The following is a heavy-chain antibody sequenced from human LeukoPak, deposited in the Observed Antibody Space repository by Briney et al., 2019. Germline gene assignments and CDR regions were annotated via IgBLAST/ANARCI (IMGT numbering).Heavy chain of an antibody. CDR3: ARDLSFGSLDF. D-gene: IGHD1-26*01. CDR1: GFTLSSHG. Sequence: GGSLRLSCAASGFTLSSHGMHWVRQAPGKGLEWVAGMWYDGSKEDYADSVKGRFTISRDMSKNTLDLQMNSLRVEDTAMFYCARDLSFGSLDFRGQGTLVTVSS. J-gene: IGHJ4*02. CDR2: MWYDGSKE. V-gene: IGHV3-33*01.